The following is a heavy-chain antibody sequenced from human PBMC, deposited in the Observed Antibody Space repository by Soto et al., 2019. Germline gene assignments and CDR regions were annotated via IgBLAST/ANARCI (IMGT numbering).Heavy chain of an antibody. D-gene: IGHD1-26*01. CDR3: AREGGSYLGRRVYYFDY. J-gene: IGHJ4*02. CDR1: GYTFTSYY. Sequence: QVQLVQSGAEVKKPGASVKVSCKASGYTFTSYYMHWVRQAPGQGLEWMGIINPSGGSTSYAQKFQGRVTMTRDTSTSTVYMELSSLRSEDTAVYYCAREGGSYLGRRVYYFDYWGQGTLVTVSS. V-gene: IGHV1-46*01. CDR2: INPSGGST.